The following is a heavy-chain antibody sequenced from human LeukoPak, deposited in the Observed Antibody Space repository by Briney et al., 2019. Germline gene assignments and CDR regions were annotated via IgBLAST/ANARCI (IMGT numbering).Heavy chain of an antibody. Sequence: GGSLRLSCAASGFTFSTYAMSWVRQAPGKGLEWASSISSSSSYIYYADSVKGRFTISRDNAKNSLYLQMNSLRAEDTAVYYCARDPSKNYGDYRFFDYWGQGTLVTVSS. CDR3: ARDPSKNYGDYRFFDY. CDR2: ISSSSSYI. V-gene: IGHV3-21*01. CDR1: GFTFSTYA. D-gene: IGHD4-17*01. J-gene: IGHJ4*02.